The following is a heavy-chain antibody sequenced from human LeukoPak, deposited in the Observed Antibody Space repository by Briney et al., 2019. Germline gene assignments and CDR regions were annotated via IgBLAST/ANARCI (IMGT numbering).Heavy chain of an antibody. CDR1: GFTFSSYA. D-gene: IGHD6-25*01. CDR3: AKDLRAAADRAEYFQH. V-gene: IGHV3-23*01. J-gene: IGHJ1*01. CDR2: ISGSGGST. Sequence: NPGGSLRLSCAASGFTFSSYAMSWVRQAPGKGLEWVSDISGSGGSTYYADSVKGRFTISRDNSKNTLYLQMNSLRAEDTAVYYCAKDLRAAADRAEYFQHWGQGTLVTVSS.